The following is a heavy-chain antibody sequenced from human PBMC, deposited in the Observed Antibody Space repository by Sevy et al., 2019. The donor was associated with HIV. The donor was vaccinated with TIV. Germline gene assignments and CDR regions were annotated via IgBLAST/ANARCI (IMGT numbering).Heavy chain of an antibody. V-gene: IGHV3-30-3*01. D-gene: IGHD4-17*01. Sequence: GGSLRLSCAASGFTFSSYAMHWVRQAPGKGLEWVAIISYDGSNKYYADSVKGRFNVSRDNSKNTLYLQMNSLRAEDTAVYYCARESGDKTTVVNYPAYFDYWGQGTLVTVSS. CDR2: ISYDGSNK. CDR3: ARESGDKTTVVNYPAYFDY. CDR1: GFTFSSYA. J-gene: IGHJ4*02.